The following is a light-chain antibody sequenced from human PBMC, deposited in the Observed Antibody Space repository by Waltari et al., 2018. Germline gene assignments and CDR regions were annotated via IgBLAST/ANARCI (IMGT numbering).Light chain of an antibody. V-gene: IGKV1-5*01. CDR3: QQYNSYSSYT. CDR1: QGISSW. J-gene: IGKJ2*01. Sequence: DIQMTQSPSTLSASVGDRVTITCRASQGISSWLAWYQQKPGKAPKLLIYDASSLESGVPSRFSGSGSWTEFTLTISSLQPDDFATYYCQQYNSYSSYTFGQGTKLEIK. CDR2: DAS.